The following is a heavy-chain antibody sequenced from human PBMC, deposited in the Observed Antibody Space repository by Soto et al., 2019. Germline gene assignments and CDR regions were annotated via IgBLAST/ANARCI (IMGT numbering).Heavy chain of an antibody. Sequence: SETLSLTCVVSGDSISSGNWWSWVRQPPGKGLEWIGQIYHSGSTNYSPSLKSRVSISVDKSKNQFSPRLSSVSAADTAVYYCTRGPSGDKVDYWGQGIQVTVSS. CDR1: GDSISSGNW. CDR2: IYHSGST. V-gene: IGHV4-4*02. D-gene: IGHD7-27*01. CDR3: TRGPSGDKVDY. J-gene: IGHJ4*02.